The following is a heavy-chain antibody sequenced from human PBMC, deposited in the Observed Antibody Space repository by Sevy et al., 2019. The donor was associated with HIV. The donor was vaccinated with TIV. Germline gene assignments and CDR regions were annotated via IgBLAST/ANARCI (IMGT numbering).Heavy chain of an antibody. CDR3: ARAPPMTAIYY. J-gene: IGHJ4*02. D-gene: IGHD2-21*02. CDR1: GFTFSSYA. V-gene: IGHV3-30*04. Sequence: GESLKISCAASGFTFSSYAMHWVRQAPGKGLEWVAVISYDGSNKYYADSVKGRFTISRDNSKNTLYLQMNSLRAEDTAVYYCARAPPMTAIYYWGQGTLVTVSS. CDR2: ISYDGSNK.